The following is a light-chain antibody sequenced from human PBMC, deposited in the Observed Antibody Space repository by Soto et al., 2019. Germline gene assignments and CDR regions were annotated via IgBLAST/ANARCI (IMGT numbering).Light chain of an antibody. J-gene: IGKJ5*01. CDR1: QSVSSN. Sequence: DIVMTQSPGTLSASPGERPTLSCRASQSVSSNLAWYQQKPGQAPRLLIYGASTRATGIPARFSGSGSGTELTLTISSLQSEDFAVYYCQQYNNWPPITVGQGTRLEIK. V-gene: IGKV3-15*01. CDR3: QQYNNWPPIT. CDR2: GAS.